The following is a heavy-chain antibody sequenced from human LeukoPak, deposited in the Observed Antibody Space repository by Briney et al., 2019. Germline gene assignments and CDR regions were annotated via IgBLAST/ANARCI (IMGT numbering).Heavy chain of an antibody. V-gene: IGHV3-30*03. CDR3: ARSGIAEVGQRGCFAY. D-gene: IGHD6-19*01. J-gene: IGHJ4*02. CDR1: GFNFSSYG. Sequence: GGSLRLSCAAPGFNFSSYGMSWVRQAPGKGLEWLSVVTSSGSNKYYADSVKGRFTFSRDNSKNTLYLQMNSLRAEDTAVYYWARSGIAEVGQRGCFAYGGRGTLVTAS. CDR2: VTSSGSNK.